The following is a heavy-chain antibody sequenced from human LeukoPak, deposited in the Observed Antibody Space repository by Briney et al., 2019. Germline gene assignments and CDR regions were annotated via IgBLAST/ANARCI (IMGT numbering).Heavy chain of an antibody. CDR3: ARETGINYYDSSGFDY. CDR1: GDSISSHF. J-gene: IGHJ4*02. CDR2: MSYSGGT. Sequence: SETLSLTCRVSGDSISSHFWSWLRQPPGKGLEGIGYMSYSGGTKYNPALKSRGTISVYTSKNQFSLKLTSVTAADTAVYYCARETGINYYDSSGFDYWGQGTLVTVSS. V-gene: IGHV4-59*11. D-gene: IGHD3-22*01.